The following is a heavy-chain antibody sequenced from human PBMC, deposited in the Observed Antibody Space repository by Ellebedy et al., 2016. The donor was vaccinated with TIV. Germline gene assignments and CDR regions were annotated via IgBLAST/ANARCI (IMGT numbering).Heavy chain of an antibody. CDR2: IYSGGRT. CDR3: TRGKDALDI. Sequence: GGSLRLSXTASGFTVINNYIRWFRQAPGRGLEWVAHIYSGGRTDYADSVKGRFAISRDNSKNTLYLQMNSLRAEDTAVYYCTRGKDALDIWGQGTMVTVSS. CDR1: GFTVINNY. J-gene: IGHJ3*02. V-gene: IGHV3-66*01.